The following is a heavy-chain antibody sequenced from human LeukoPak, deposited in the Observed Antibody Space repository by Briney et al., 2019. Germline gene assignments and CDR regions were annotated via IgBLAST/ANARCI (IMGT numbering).Heavy chain of an antibody. Sequence: GWSLRLSCAASGFTFSSYAMSWVRQAPGKGLEWVSAISGSGGSTYYADSGKGRFTISRDNSKNTLYLQMNRLRAEDTAVYSCAKSEAYYYDSSGYYYGYWGQGTLVTVSS. V-gene: IGHV3-23*01. J-gene: IGHJ4*02. D-gene: IGHD3-22*01. CDR3: AKSEAYYYDSSGYYYGY. CDR1: GFTFSSYA. CDR2: ISGSGGST.